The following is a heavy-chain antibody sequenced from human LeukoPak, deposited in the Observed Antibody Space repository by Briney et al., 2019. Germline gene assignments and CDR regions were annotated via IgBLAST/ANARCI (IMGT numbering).Heavy chain of an antibody. D-gene: IGHD3-10*01. CDR3: AREPLWFGEFKSFDY. Sequence: PSETLSLTCAVYGGSFSGYYWSWIRQPPGKGLEWIGEINHSGSTNYNPSLKSRVTISVDTSKNQFSLKLSSVTAADTAVYYCAREPLWFGEFKSFDYWGQGTLVTVSS. J-gene: IGHJ4*02. V-gene: IGHV4-34*01. CDR2: INHSGST. CDR1: GGSFSGYY.